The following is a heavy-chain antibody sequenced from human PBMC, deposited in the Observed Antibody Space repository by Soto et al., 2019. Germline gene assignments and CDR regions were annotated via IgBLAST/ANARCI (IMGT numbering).Heavy chain of an antibody. CDR3: ARRRSDGYNFDY. Sequence: PSETLSLTCTVSGDSMSSYYWSWIRQPPGKGLEWIGYIYSSGSTNYNPALKSRLTISVDTSKNQFSLKLSSVTAADTAVYYCARRRSDGYNFDYWGQGILVPVSS. D-gene: IGHD5-12*01. J-gene: IGHJ4*02. CDR1: GDSMSSYY. CDR2: IYSSGST. V-gene: IGHV4-59*01.